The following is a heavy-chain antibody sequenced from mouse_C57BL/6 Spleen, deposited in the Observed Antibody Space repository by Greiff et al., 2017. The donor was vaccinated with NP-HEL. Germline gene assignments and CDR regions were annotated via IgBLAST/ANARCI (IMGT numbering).Heavy chain of an antibody. CDR2: ISDGGSYT. CDR1: GFTFSSYA. V-gene: IGHV5-4*01. CDR3: ARDLYYYGPFDY. J-gene: IGHJ2*01. D-gene: IGHD1-1*01. Sequence: EVKLMESGGGLVKPGGSLKLSCAASGFTFSSYAMSWVRQTPEKRLEWVATISDGGSYTYYPDNVKGRFTISRDNAKNNLYLQMSHLKSEDTAMYYCARDLYYYGPFDYWGQGTTLTVSS.